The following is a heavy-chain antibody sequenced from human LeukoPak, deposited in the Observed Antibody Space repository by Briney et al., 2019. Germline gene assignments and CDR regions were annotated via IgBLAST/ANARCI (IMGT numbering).Heavy chain of an antibody. CDR2: INHSGST. CDR3: ARGEYDFWSGYLNWFDP. CDR1: GGSFSGYY. Sequence: SETLSLTCAVYGGSFSGYYWSWIRQPPGKGLEWIGEINHSGSTNYNPSLKSRVTISVDTSKNQFSLKLSSVTAADTAVYYCARGEYDFWSGYLNWFDPWGQGTLVTVSS. J-gene: IGHJ5*02. V-gene: IGHV4-34*01. D-gene: IGHD3-3*01.